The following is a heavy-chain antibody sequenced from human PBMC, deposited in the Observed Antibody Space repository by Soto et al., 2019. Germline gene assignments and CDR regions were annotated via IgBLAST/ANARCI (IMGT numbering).Heavy chain of an antibody. J-gene: IGHJ3*02. V-gene: IGHV3-49*04. CDR1: GFTFGDYA. Sequence: PGGSPRLSCKVSGFTFGDYAMSWVRQAPGKGREWVACIRSTVYGGATEYAASVQGRVRMSRDDSKSIADLQMNSLKTEDKGVYFCSRVAGDGYNYGDFDIWGQGTMVTVSS. D-gene: IGHD5-12*01. CDR2: IRSTVYGGAT. CDR3: SRVAGDGYNYGDFDI.